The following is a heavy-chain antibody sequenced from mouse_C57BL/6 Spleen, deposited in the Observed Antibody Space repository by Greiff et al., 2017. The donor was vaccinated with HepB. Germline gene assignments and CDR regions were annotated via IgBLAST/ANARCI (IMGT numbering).Heavy chain of an antibody. D-gene: IGHD1-1*01. J-gene: IGHJ4*01. V-gene: IGHV1-82*01. CDR1: GYAFSSSW. Sequence: QVQLQQSGPELVKPGASVKISCKASGYAFSSSWMNWVKQRPGKGLEWIGRIYPGDGDTNYNGKFKGKATLTADKSSSTAYMQLSSLTSEDSAVYFCARYITTAVYAMDYWGQGTSVTVSS. CDR3: ARYITTAVYAMDY. CDR2: IYPGDGDT.